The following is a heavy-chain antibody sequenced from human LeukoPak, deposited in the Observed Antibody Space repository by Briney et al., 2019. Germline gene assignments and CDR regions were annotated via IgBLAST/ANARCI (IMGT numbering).Heavy chain of an antibody. V-gene: IGHV3-66*01. CDR3: ARDRPATARFDP. CDR2: IYSGGST. CDR1: GFTVSSNY. Sequence: PGGSLRLSCAASGFTVSSNYMSWVRQAPGKGLEWVSVIYSGGSTYYADSVKGRFTISRDNSKNTLYLQMNSLRAEDTAVYYCARDRPATARFDPWAQGTLVTVSS. J-gene: IGHJ5*02. D-gene: IGHD1-26*01.